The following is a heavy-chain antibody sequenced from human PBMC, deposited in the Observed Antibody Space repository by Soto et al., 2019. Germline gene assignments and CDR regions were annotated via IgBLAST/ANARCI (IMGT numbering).Heavy chain of an antibody. Sequence: SETLSLTCAVSGGSISSGDYYWSWLRPPPGKDLEWIGYIYYSGSTNYNPSLKSRVTISVDTSKNQFSLKLSSVTAADTAVYYCARARSDITIFGQGEKNYYYYYGMDVWGQGTTVTVSS. J-gene: IGHJ6*02. V-gene: IGHV4-61*08. CDR2: IYYSGST. CDR1: GGSISSGDYY. D-gene: IGHD3-3*01. CDR3: ARARSDITIFGQGEKNYYYYYGMDV.